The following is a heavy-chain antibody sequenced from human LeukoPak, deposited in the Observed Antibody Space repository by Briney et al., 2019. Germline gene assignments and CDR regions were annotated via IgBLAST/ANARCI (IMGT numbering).Heavy chain of an antibody. CDR1: GDSISGYY. V-gene: IGHV4-59*01. J-gene: IGHJ6*03. Sequence: SETLSLTCTVSGDSISGYYWSWIRQPPGQGLEWVGYIYHSGSTSYNPSLKSRVTISVDTSKNQFSLKLSSVTAADTAVYYCAREPPELLWFGSGYMVGYMDVWGKGTTVTVSS. D-gene: IGHD3-10*01. CDR2: IYHSGST. CDR3: AREPPELLWFGSGYMVGYMDV.